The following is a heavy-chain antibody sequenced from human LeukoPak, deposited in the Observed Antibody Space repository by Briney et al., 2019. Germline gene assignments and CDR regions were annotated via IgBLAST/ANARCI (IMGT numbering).Heavy chain of an antibody. D-gene: IGHD3-10*01. Sequence: PGGSLRLSCAVSGFTFSDFYMSWIRQAPGKELGWVSVMYRGGRTYYADSVKGRFTISRDNSKSTLYIQMNSLRPEDTAVYYCAIAKPKNMVRGLIMRRESRYYFDYWGQGTLVTVSS. J-gene: IGHJ4*02. CDR1: GFTFSDFY. CDR3: AIAKPKNMVRGLIMRRESRYYFDY. V-gene: IGHV3-66*01. CDR2: MYRGGRT.